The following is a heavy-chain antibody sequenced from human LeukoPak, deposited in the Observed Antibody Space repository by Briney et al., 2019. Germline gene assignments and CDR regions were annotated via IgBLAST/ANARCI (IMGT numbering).Heavy chain of an antibody. D-gene: IGHD4-11*01. V-gene: IGHV3-7*01. CDR3: ARDTGAFYI. J-gene: IGHJ3*02. CDR2: IKPYGREK. Sequence: HIKPYGREKYYLASVKVRFTISRDNAKNSLYLQMKSLRAEDTGVYFCARDTGAFYIWGQGTMVTVSS.